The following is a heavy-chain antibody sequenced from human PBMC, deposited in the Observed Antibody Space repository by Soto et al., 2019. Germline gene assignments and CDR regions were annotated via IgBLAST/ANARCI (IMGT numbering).Heavy chain of an antibody. Sequence: PSETLSLTCTVSGGSISSSSYYWGWIRQPPGKGLEWIGSIYYSGSTYYNPSLKSRVTISVDTSKNQFSLKLSSVTAADTAVYYCARQFDYDFWSGYHSKNRYYFDYWGQGTLVTVSS. J-gene: IGHJ4*02. CDR1: GGSISSSSYY. V-gene: IGHV4-39*01. CDR2: IYYSGST. CDR3: ARQFDYDFWSGYHSKNRYYFDY. D-gene: IGHD3-3*01.